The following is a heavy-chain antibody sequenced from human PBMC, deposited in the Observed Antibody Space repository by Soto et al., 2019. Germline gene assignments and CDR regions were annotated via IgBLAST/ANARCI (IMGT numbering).Heavy chain of an antibody. J-gene: IGHJ4*02. V-gene: IGHV3-15*05. CDR2: IKSNTDGGTT. D-gene: IGHD3-3*01. CDR3: ATRAAFWISYSFFFDY. CDR1: GFTFINAW. Sequence: SGGSLRLSCAASGFTFINAWMSWVRQAPGKGLEWVGHIKSNTDGGTTDYAAPVKGRFTISRDDSKDMLYLQMNSLKTEDTAVYYCATRAAFWISYSFFFDYWGRGTLVTVSS.